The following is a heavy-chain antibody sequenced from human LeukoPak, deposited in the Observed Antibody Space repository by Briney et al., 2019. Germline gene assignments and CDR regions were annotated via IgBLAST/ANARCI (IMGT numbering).Heavy chain of an antibody. CDR1: GGSFSGYY. Sequence: SETLSLTCAVYGGSFSGYYWSWIRQPPGKGLEWIGEINHSGSTNYNPSLKSRVTISVDTSKNQFSLKLSSVTAADTAVYYCASKYYDFWKGNWFDPWGQGILVTFSS. V-gene: IGHV4-34*01. J-gene: IGHJ5*02. CDR3: ASKYYDFWKGNWFDP. CDR2: INHSGST. D-gene: IGHD3-3*01.